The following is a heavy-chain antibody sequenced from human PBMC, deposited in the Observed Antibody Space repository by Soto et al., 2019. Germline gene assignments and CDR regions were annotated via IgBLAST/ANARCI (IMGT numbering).Heavy chain of an antibody. CDR2: IYYSGRT. D-gene: IGHD4-17*01. J-gene: IGHJ3*02. CDR1: GGSISSYY. V-gene: IGHV4-59*01. Sequence: QVQLQESGPGLVKPSETLSLTCTVSGGSISSYYWSWIRQPPGKGLEWIGYIYYSGRTNYNPSLKSRVTISVDMSKNQFSLKLSSVAAADTAVYYCARRYGGAFDIWGQGTMVTVSS. CDR3: ARRYGGAFDI.